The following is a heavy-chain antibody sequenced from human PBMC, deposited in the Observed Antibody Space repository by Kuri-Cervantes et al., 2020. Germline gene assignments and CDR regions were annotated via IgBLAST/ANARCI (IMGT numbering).Heavy chain of an antibody. CDR2: IDSSGGII. J-gene: IGHJ4*02. D-gene: IGHD3/OR15-3a*01. Sequence: GESLKISCAASGFTVSSNYMSWVRQAPGKGLEWVSHIDSSGGIIEHADSVKGRFIISRDNAKNSLYLQMDRLRVDDTAVYYCATDPNRIDFWGQGSLVTVSS. V-gene: IGHV3-11*04. CDR3: ATDPNRIDF. CDR1: GFTVSSNY.